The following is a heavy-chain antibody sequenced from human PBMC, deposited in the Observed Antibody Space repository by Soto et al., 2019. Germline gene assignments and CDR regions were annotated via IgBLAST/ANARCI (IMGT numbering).Heavy chain of an antibody. V-gene: IGHV4-59*01. J-gene: IGHJ5*02. CDR3: ARDLRYYNFWSGYSSNWFDP. CDR1: GGSISSYY. Sequence: SETLSLTCTVSGGSISSYYWSWIRQPPGKGLEWIGYIYYSVSTNYNPSLKSRVTISVDTSKNQFSLKLSSVTAADTAVYYCARDLRYYNFWSGYSSNWFDPWGQGTLVTVSS. D-gene: IGHD3-3*01. CDR2: IYYSVST.